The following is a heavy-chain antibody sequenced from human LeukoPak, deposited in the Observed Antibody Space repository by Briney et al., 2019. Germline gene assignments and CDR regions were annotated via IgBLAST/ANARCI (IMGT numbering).Heavy chain of an antibody. Sequence: GGSLRLSCAASGFTFSSYAMSWVRQAPGKGLEWVSVIYSGGSTYYADSVKGRFTISRGNSKNTLYLQMNNLRAEDTAVYYCARAKAVAAPDAFDIWGQGTMVTVSS. CDR1: GFTFSSYA. J-gene: IGHJ3*02. CDR3: ARAKAVAAPDAFDI. D-gene: IGHD6-19*01. V-gene: IGHV3-66*01. CDR2: IYSGGST.